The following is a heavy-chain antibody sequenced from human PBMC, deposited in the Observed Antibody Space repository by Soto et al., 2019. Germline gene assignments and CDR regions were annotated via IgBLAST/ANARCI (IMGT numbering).Heavy chain of an antibody. J-gene: IGHJ5*02. Sequence: QAQFVQSGAEVKRPGASVKISCKGSGYTFTKYGGHWVRHAPVQGIDWMGWISAGHGRPRISEKFQSRVTSAVYKSTNTAYRDVSGLRSEDTDVYYCGRSMGEVGSTVNLHWIDPWGQGTQVTVSS. CDR1: GYTFTKYG. D-gene: IGHD1-26*01. V-gene: IGHV1-3*01. CDR2: ISAGHGRP. CDR3: GRSMGEVGSTVNLHWIDP.